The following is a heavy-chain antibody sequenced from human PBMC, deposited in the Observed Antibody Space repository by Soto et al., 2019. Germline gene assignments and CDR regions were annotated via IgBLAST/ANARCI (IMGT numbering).Heavy chain of an antibody. CDR2: IYYSGST. J-gene: IGHJ6*02. CDR3: ASNTVTTASFYYYYGVDV. Sequence: SETLSLTCTVSGGSISSSSYYWGWIRQPPGKGLEWIGSIYYSGSTYYNPSVKSRVTISVHTSKNQFSLKLSSVTAADTAVYYCASNTVTTASFYYYYGVDVWGQGTTVTVSS. V-gene: IGHV4-39*01. D-gene: IGHD4-4*01. CDR1: GGSISSSSYY.